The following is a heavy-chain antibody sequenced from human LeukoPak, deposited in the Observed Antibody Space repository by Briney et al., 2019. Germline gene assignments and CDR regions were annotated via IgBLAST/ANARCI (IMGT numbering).Heavy chain of an antibody. V-gene: IGHV3-64*01. CDR1: GFTFSSYS. J-gene: IGHJ4*02. CDR3: ARVDYGSGCDS. CDR2: ISRNGGRK. D-gene: IGHD6-19*01. Sequence: GGSLRLSCAAFGFTFSSYSMHWVRQAPGKGLEFVSAISRNGGRKYYANSVKGRFTISRDISRNTLYLQMDSLRPEDMAVYYCARVDYGSGCDSWGQGTLVTVSS.